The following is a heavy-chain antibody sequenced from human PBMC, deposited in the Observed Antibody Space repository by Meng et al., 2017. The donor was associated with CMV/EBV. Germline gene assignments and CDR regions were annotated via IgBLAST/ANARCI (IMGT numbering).Heavy chain of an antibody. V-gene: IGHV3-53*01. J-gene: IGHJ3*02. Sequence: GESLKISCAASGFTVSSNYMSWVRQAPGKGLEWVSVIYSGGSTYYADSVKGRFTISRDNSKNTLYLQMNSLRAEDTAVNYCARGTNSGSYSAFDIWGQGTMVTVSS. CDR1: GFTVSSNY. CDR3: ARGTNSGSYSAFDI. D-gene: IGHD1-26*01. CDR2: IYSGGST.